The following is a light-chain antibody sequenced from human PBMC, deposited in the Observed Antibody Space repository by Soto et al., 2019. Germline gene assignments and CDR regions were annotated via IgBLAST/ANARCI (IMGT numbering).Light chain of an antibody. CDR1: QSVSSSY. CDR2: GAS. CDR3: LHYGSSPQT. J-gene: IGKJ1*01. Sequence: EIGLTQSPGTLSLSPGDRATLSCRASQSVSSSYLAWYQQKPGQAPRVLIFGASSRATGIPERFSGSGSGTDFTLTISRLEPEDFAVYYCLHYGSSPQTFGQGTKVEIE. V-gene: IGKV3-20*01.